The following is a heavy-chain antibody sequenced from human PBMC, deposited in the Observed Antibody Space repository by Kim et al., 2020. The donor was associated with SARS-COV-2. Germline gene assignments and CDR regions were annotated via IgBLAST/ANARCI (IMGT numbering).Heavy chain of an antibody. V-gene: IGHV5-10-1*01. J-gene: IGHJ5*02. CDR3: ARQLRQQPGWFDP. Sequence: GESLKISCKCSGYSFTSYWISWVRQMPGKGLEWMGRIDPSDSYTNYSPSFQGHVTISADKSISTAYLQWSSLKASDTAMYYCARQLRQQPGWFDPWGQGTLVTVSS. CDR1: GYSFTSYW. CDR2: IDPSDSYT. D-gene: IGHD6-13*01.